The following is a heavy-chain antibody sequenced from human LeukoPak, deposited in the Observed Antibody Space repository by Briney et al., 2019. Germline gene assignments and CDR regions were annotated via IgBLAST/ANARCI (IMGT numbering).Heavy chain of an antibody. CDR1: GYTFTGYY. V-gene: IGHV1-2*02. Sequence: GASVKVSCKASGYTFTGYYMHWVRQAPGQGLEWMGWINPNSGGKNYAQKFQGRVTMTRDTSISTDYMELSRLRSDDTAVYYCARLRSLRRDGYNPIPNEFDYWGQGSMVTVSS. D-gene: IGHD5-24*01. CDR3: ARLRSLRRDGYNPIPNEFDY. J-gene: IGHJ4*02. CDR2: INPNSGGK.